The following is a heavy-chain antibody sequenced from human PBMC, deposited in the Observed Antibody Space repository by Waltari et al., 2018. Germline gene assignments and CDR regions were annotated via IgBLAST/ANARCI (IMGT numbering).Heavy chain of an antibody. D-gene: IGHD3-10*01. CDR3: ARRINYYGSGSWADAFDI. V-gene: IGHV4-59*12. CDR2: IYYSGST. J-gene: IGHJ3*02. CDR1: GGPISRSY. Sequence: QVQLQESGPGLVKPSETLSLPCTASGGPISRSYWSWIRQPPGKGLEWIGYIYYSGSTNYNPSLKSRVTISVDTSKNQFSLKLSSVTAADTAVYYCARRINYYGSGSWADAFDIWGQGTMVTVSS.